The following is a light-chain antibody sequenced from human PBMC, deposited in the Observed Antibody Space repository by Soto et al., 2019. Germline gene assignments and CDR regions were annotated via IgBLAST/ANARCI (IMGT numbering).Light chain of an antibody. J-gene: IGKJ4*01. CDR1: QSVSSSY. Sequence: EFVLTQSPGTLSLSPGERATLSCRASQSVSSSYLAWYQQKPGQAPRILIYGASTRATGLPDRFSGSGSGTDVTLTISRLQPEDFAVYYCQQYGSSPPLTFGGGTKVEIK. V-gene: IGKV3-20*01. CDR2: GAS. CDR3: QQYGSSPPLT.